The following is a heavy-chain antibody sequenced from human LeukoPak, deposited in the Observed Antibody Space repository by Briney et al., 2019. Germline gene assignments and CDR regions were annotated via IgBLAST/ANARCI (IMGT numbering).Heavy chain of an antibody. CDR1: GFTFDDYA. CDR2: ISWNSGTI. D-gene: IGHD6-13*01. Sequence: PGRSLRLSCAASGFTFDDYAMRWVRQAPGKGLEWVSGISWNSGTIGYAESVKGRFTVSRDNAKNSLYLQMNSLRPEDTALYHCAKDIGPLATGGAGAFDIWGQGTMVTVSS. CDR3: AKDIGPLATGGAGAFDI. V-gene: IGHV3-9*01. J-gene: IGHJ3*02.